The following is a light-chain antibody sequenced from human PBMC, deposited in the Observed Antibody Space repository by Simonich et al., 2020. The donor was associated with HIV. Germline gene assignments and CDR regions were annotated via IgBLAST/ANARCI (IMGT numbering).Light chain of an antibody. CDR2: DAS. CDR3: QQTYSTPRFT. CDR1: QGISSA. J-gene: IGKJ3*01. V-gene: IGKV1-13*02. Sequence: AIQLTQSPSSLSASVGDRVTITCRASQGISSALAWYQQKPGKAPKLLIYDASSLERWVPSRFSGSGSGTDFSLTISSLQPEDFATYYCQQTYSTPRFTFGPGTKVDIK.